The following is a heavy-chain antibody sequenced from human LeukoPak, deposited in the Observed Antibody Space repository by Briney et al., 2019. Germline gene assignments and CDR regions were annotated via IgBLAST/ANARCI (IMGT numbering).Heavy chain of an antibody. D-gene: IGHD1-26*01. Sequence: ASVKVSCKASGYTFTCYYMHWVRHAPGQGNAWMGWINPNSGGTNYAQKYQGRVTMTRDTTISTAYMELSRLRSDDTAVYYCAREYRAVYFDYWGQGTLGTVSS. CDR1: GYTFTCYY. V-gene: IGHV1-2*02. J-gene: IGHJ4*02. CDR2: INPNSGGT. CDR3: AREYRAVYFDY.